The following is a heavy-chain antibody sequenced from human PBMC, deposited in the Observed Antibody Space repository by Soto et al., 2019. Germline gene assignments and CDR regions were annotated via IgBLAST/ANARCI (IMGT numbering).Heavy chain of an antibody. CDR2: ISGSGGST. CDR1: GFTFSSYA. V-gene: IGHV3-23*01. CDR3: AKAPRDDSSGQVDY. J-gene: IGHJ4*02. Sequence: GGALRLSCAASGFTFSSYAMSWVRQAPGKGLEWVSAISGSGGSTYYADSVKGRFTISRDNSKNTLYLQMNSLRAEDTAVYYCAKAPRDDSSGQVDYWGQGTLVTVSS. D-gene: IGHD3-22*01.